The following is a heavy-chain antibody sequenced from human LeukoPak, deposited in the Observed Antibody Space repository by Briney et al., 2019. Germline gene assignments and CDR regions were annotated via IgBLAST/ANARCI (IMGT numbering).Heavy chain of an antibody. J-gene: IGHJ4*02. D-gene: IGHD6-13*01. CDR3: AAPPAAGPPELDY. CDR1: GYTLTELS. CDR2: FDPEDGET. Sequence: ASVKVSCKVSGYTLTELSMHGVRQAPGKGREWMGGFDPEDGETLYAQKFKGRVTMTEDTSTDTAYMELSSMRSEDTAVYYCAAPPAAGPPELDYWGQGTLVTVSS. V-gene: IGHV1-24*01.